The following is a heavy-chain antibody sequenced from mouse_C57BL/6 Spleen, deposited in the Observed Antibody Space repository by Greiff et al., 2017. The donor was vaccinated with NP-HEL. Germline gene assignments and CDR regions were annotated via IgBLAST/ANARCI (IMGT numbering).Heavy chain of an antibody. J-gene: IGHJ3*01. CDR2: IYPGDGDT. D-gene: IGHD2-5*01. Sequence: VQLQESGAELARPGASVKISCKASGYAFSSSWMNWVKQRPGKGLEWIGRIYPGDGDTNYNGKFKGKATLTADKSSSTAYMQLSSLTSEDSAVYFCARGGAYYSNYDWGQGTLVTVSA. CDR1: GYAFSSSW. V-gene: IGHV1-82*01. CDR3: ARGGAYYSNYD.